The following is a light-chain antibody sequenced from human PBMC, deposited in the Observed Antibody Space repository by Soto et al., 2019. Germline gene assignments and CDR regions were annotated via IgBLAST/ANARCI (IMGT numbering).Light chain of an antibody. J-gene: IGLJ2*01. CDR1: SSNIGAGYD. CDR2: GNS. V-gene: IGLV1-40*01. CDR3: QSYDSSLSVVV. Sequence: QSVLTQPPSVSGAPGQRVTISCTGSSSNIGAGYDVHWYQQLPGTAPKLLIYGNSNQPSGVPDRFSGSKSGTSASLAITGLQAEDDADYYCQSYDSSLSVVVFGGGTTLTVL.